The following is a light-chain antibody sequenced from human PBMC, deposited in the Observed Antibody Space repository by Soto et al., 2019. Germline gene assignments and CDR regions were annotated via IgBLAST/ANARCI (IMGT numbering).Light chain of an antibody. CDR2: AAS. J-gene: IGKJ1*01. CDR1: QGISRH. V-gene: IGKV1-9*01. CDR3: QHYNSYSEA. Sequence: DIQFTQSPSFLSASVGDRDTITCRASQGISRHLAWYQQKPGKAPKLLIYAASTLQSGVPSRFSGSGSGTDFTLSITSLKPEDFATYYCQHYNSYSEAFGQGTKVDIK.